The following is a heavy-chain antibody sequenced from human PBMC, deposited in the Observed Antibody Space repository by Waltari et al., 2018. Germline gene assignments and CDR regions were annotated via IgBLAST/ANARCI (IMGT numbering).Heavy chain of an antibody. Sequence: QLLLLECGGVVVYAVGYLRLSGACSVFCSSFYAMHWVRRGPGKGLEWVAVISYNERNIYNVDSVKGRFTISRDNSKKMLYLQMNSLRAEDTAIYYCARDYCDRTNCHGMDVWGQGTTVTVSS. CDR1: VFCSSFYA. CDR3: ARDYCDRTNCHGMDV. J-gene: IGHJ6*02. CDR2: ISYNERNI. V-gene: IGHV3-30*04. D-gene: IGHD3-22*01.